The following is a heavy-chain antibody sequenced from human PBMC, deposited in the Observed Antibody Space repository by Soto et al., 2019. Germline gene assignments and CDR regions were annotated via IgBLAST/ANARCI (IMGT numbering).Heavy chain of an antibody. CDR1: GGSISSYY. CDR2: IYYSGST. Sequence: PSETLSLTCTVSGGSISSYYWSWIRQPPGKGLEWIGYIYYSGSTNYNPSLKSRVTISVDTSKNQFSLKLSSLTAADTAVYYCARVWGGAFDIWGQGTMLTVSS. V-gene: IGHV4-59*01. J-gene: IGHJ3*02. CDR3: ARVWGGAFDI. D-gene: IGHD3-10*01.